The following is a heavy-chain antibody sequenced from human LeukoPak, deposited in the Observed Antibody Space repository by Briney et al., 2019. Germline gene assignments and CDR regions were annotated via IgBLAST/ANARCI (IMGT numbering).Heavy chain of an antibody. CDR1: GMSSSDFA. J-gene: IGHJ4*02. D-gene: IGHD5-24*01. V-gene: IGHV3-23*01. CDR2: ITGGGST. CDR3: AKDYIYGDGYWDFDY. Sequence: PGGSLRLSCAASGMSSSDFAMSWVRQAPGKGLECVAGITGGGSTFYTDSVRGRFTISRDNSRNTMSMEMNSLRVEDTAVYFCAKDYIYGDGYWDFDYWGQGILVTVSS.